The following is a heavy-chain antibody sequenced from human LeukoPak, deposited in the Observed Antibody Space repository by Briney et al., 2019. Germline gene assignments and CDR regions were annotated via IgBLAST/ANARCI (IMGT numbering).Heavy chain of an antibody. J-gene: IGHJ3*02. D-gene: IGHD1-26*01. Sequence: GGSLRLSCAASGFTFSSYAMSWVRQAPGKGLEWVSSISGGGDSRYHADSVKGRCTIPRDNAETTLYLQMNSLRAEDTAVYYCAKHSGSYYGFDIWGQGTMVTVSS. CDR2: ISGGGDSR. CDR1: GFTFSSYA. CDR3: AKHSGSYYGFDI. V-gene: IGHV3-23*01.